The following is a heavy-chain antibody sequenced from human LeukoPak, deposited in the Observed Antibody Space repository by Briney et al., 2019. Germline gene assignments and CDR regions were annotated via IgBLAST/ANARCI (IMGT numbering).Heavy chain of an antibody. CDR1: GFTFSDYY. Sequence: GGSLRLSCAASGFTFSDYYMSWILQAPGKGLEWVSYISSSGSSIYYADSVKGRFTISRDNAKNSLYLQMNSLRAEDTAVYFCASSKGRDGYNFPYWGQGTLVTVSS. CDR3: ASSKGRDGYNFPY. V-gene: IGHV3-11*01. CDR2: ISSSGSSI. J-gene: IGHJ4*02. D-gene: IGHD5-24*01.